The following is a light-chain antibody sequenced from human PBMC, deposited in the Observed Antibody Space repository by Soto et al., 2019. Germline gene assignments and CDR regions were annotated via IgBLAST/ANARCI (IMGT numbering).Light chain of an antibody. CDR1: SSNIGDNY. Sequence: QSVLTQPPSASGTPGQRVTISCSGSSSNIGDNYVFWYQQFPGAAPKLLIFNNNQRPSGVPDRFSGAKSGTSASLSISGLRSEDEADYHCAAWDDSLSGWVFGGGTKLTVL. J-gene: IGLJ3*02. CDR3: AAWDDSLSGWV. V-gene: IGLV1-47*02. CDR2: NNN.